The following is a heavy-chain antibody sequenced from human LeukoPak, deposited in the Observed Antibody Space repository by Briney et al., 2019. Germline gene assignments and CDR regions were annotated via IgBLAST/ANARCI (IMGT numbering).Heavy chain of an antibody. CDR3: ATELTGYYKRALDN. CDR1: GYTLTELS. V-gene: IGHV1-24*01. J-gene: IGHJ4*02. D-gene: IGHD3-9*01. CDR2: FDPEDGET. Sequence: GASVKVSCKVSGYTLTELSMHWVRQAPGKGLEWMGGFDPEDGETIYAQKFQGRVTMTEDTSTDTAYMELSSLRSEDTAVYYCATELTGYYKRALDNWGQGTLVTVSS.